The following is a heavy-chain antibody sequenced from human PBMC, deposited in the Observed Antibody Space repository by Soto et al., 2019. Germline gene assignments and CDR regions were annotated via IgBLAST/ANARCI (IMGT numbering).Heavy chain of an antibody. CDR2: IFPNSGGT. J-gene: IGHJ6*02. CDR3: GSEGLFRYATFDYYPSNYGLAA. V-gene: IGHV1-2*07. Sequence: QELLMQSGADMKKPGASVKVSCKSSGFSFTNYYLHWVRQAPGQGPEWMGWIFPNSGGTSSAHRFPDRLTLNTDTSFTTACSGLTSLSAHCMAIYFCGSEGLFRYATFDYYPSNYGLAAWGQGTTVT. D-gene: IGHD3-10*01. CDR1: GFSFTNYY.